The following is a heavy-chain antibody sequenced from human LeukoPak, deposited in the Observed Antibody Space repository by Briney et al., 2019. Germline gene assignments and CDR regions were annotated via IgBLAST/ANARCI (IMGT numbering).Heavy chain of an antibody. D-gene: IGHD6-13*01. Sequence: GGSLRLSCAASGFTFSSYAMSWVRQAPGKGLEWVSAISGSGGSTYYADSVKGRFTISRDNSKNTLYLQMNSLRAEDTAVYYCAKFQGAAGDYYYYYGMDVWGQGTTVTVSS. CDR1: GFTFSSYA. V-gene: IGHV3-23*01. CDR3: AKFQGAAGDYYYYYGMDV. CDR2: ISGSGGST. J-gene: IGHJ6*02.